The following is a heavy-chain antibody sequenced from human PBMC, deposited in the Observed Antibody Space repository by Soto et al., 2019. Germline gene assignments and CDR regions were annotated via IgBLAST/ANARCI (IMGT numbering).Heavy chain of an antibody. J-gene: IGHJ4*02. CDR1: GGSIRSNKW. D-gene: IGHD5-18*01. V-gene: IGHV4-4*02. Sequence: QVQLQESGPGLGKPSETLSLTCGVSGGSIRSNKWWSWVRQPPGKGRERIGEIYHSGSTNYNPSLKSRVTILVDKSKNQYSLKLNSVTAADTAVYYCARWGDWMQQVLWGQGTLVTVSS. CDR2: IYHSGST. CDR3: ARWGDWMQQVL.